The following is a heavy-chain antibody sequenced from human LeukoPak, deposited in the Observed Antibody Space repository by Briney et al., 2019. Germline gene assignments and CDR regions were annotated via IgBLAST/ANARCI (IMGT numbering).Heavy chain of an antibody. CDR1: GGSISSYY. V-gene: IGHV4-59*01. Sequence: SETLSLTCTVSGGSISSYYWSWIRQPPGKGLEWIGYIYYSGSTNYNPSLKSRVTISVDTSKNQFSLKLSSVTAADTAVYYCARGRRDGYNYYFDYGGQGTLVTVSS. J-gene: IGHJ4*02. CDR2: IYYSGST. D-gene: IGHD5-24*01. CDR3: ARGRRDGYNYYFDY.